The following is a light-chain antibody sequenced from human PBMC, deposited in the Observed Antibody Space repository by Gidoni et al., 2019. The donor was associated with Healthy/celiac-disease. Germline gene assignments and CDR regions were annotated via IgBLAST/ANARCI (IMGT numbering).Light chain of an antibody. Sequence: DIQMTQSPSSLSASVGDRVTITCRANQSISSYLNWYQQKPGKAPKLLIYAASSLQSGVPSRFSGSGSGTDFPLTISSLQPEDFATYYCQQSYSTVTFGQGTRLEIK. J-gene: IGKJ5*01. V-gene: IGKV1-39*01. CDR1: QSISSY. CDR3: QQSYSTVT. CDR2: AAS.